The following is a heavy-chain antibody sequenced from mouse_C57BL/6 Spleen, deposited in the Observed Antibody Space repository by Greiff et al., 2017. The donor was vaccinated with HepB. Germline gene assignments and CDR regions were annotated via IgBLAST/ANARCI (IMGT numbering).Heavy chain of an antibody. CDR2: IDPNSGGT. J-gene: IGHJ3*01. CDR1: FSPFPIYF. V-gene: IGHV1-72*01. D-gene: IGHD4-1*01. CDR3: ARSNWDAFAY. Sequence: SATLSFPSSFSPFPIYFIHFFNHIPLLFLYFIVSIDPNSGGTKYNEKFKSKATLTVDKPSSTAYMQLSSLTSEDSAVYDCARSNWDAFAYWGQGTLVTVSA.